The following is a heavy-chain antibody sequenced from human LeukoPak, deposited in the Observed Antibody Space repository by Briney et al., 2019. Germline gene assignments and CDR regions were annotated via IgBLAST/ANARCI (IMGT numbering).Heavy chain of an antibody. Sequence: ASVTVSCKASGYTFTSYGISWVRQAPGQGLEWMGIINPSDGSTTYTQKFQGRVTMTTDTSTSTVNMELSSLRSEDTAVYYCAPSVRSGGSYYFDYWGQGTLVTVSS. D-gene: IGHD2-15*01. CDR1: GYTFTSYG. CDR2: INPSDGST. CDR3: APSVRSGGSYYFDY. J-gene: IGHJ4*02. V-gene: IGHV1-46*01.